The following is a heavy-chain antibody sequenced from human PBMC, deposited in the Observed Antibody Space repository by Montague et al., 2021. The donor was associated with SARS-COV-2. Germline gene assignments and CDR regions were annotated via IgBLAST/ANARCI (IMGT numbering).Heavy chain of an antibody. CDR1: GDSISSSSYY. D-gene: IGHD4-11*01. V-gene: IGHV4-39*01. J-gene: IGHJ6*03. CDR2: INNRGNT. CDR3: VRVTHPRSAWPYYMDV. Sequence: ESLSLTCTVSGDSISSSSYYWGWIRQPPGKGLEWIGSINNRGNTYNNPSLRSRVSISVDTSKNQFSLNVRSVTAADTGLFYCVRVTHPRSAWPYYMDVWGKGTTVTV.